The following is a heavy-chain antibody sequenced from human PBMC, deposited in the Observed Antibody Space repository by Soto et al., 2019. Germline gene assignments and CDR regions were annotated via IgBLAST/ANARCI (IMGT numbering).Heavy chain of an antibody. CDR3: ARDQGKSSGWYSQGWA. D-gene: IGHD6-19*01. J-gene: IGHJ5*02. CDR1: GGSISSDGYF. V-gene: IGHV4-31*03. CDR2: IYYSGST. Sequence: QVQLQESGPGLVKPSQTLSLTCTVSGGSISSDGYFWSWIRQHPGKGLEWIGYIYYSGSTYYNPSLKSRVTISVDTSKNQFSLKLSSVTAADTAVYYCARDQGKSSGWYSQGWAWGQGTLVTVSS.